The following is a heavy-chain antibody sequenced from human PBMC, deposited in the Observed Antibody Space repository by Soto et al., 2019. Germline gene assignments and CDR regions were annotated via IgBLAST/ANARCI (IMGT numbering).Heavy chain of an antibody. Sequence: QVTLKESGPVLVKATETLTLTCSVSGFSLSSTRLGVSWIRQPPGKALEWLAHIFSNDEKLFSPSLKSRLTIAQDSSRSQVVLTMTNRDPVDTPTYFCALIFGVRRASGFDYWGQGSLVTVSS. V-gene: IGHV2-26*01. D-gene: IGHD3-16*01. CDR2: IFSNDEK. CDR3: ALIFGVRRASGFDY. J-gene: IGHJ4*02. CDR1: GFSLSSTRLG.